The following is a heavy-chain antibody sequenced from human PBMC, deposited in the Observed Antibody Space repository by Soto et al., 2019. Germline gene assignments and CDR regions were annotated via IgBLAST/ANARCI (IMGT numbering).Heavy chain of an antibody. Sequence: QVQLVQSGAEVKKPGASVKVSCKASGYTFTDYYMHWVRQAPGQGREWMGWIKPNSGGTNYAQKFQGRVNMTGATSISTASMELTRLRSDAAAGYYCARDQAPSSGRPGMDVWGQGTTVTVSS. D-gene: IGHD6-25*01. CDR2: IKPNSGGT. J-gene: IGHJ6*02. V-gene: IGHV1-2*02. CDR3: ARDQAPSSGRPGMDV. CDR1: GYTFTDYY.